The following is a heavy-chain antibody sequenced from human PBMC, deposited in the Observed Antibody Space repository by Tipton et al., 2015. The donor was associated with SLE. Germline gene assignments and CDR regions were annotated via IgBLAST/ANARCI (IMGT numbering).Heavy chain of an antibody. CDR1: GFSFRSYA. D-gene: IGHD3-3*01. V-gene: IGHV3-64*02. CDR3: ARDYDFWSGYSFYYGMDV. Sequence: GSLRLSCAASGFSFRSYAMLWVRQAPGKGLEYVSGISDNGGHTIYAGSVSDRFTISRDNSKNTLYLQMNSLRAEDTAVYYCARDYDFWSGYSFYYGMDVWGQGTTVTVSS. J-gene: IGHJ6*02. CDR2: ISDNGGHT.